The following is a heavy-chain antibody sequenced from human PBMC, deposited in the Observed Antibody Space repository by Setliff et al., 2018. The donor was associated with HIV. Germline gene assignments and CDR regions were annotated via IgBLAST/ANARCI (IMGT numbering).Heavy chain of an antibody. CDR2: IYYSGIT. CDR1: GGSISSHY. D-gene: IGHD2-21*01. V-gene: IGHV4-59*11. Sequence: SETLSLTCTVSGGSISSHYWSWIRQPPGKGLEWIGHIYYSGITNYNPSLKSRVTISVDTSKNQFSLKLSSVTAADTAVYYCARRSIVVVWGQGTMVTVSS. CDR3: ARRSIVVV. J-gene: IGHJ3*01.